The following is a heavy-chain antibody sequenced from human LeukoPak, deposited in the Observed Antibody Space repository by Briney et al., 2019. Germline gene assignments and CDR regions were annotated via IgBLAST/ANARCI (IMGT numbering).Heavy chain of an antibody. D-gene: IGHD2-15*01. CDR3: AKGTGGSCYSGLDY. V-gene: IGHV3-23*01. CDR2: ISGSGGST. CDR1: GFTFSSYA. J-gene: IGHJ4*02. Sequence: GGSLRLSCAASGFTFSSYAMSWVRQAPGKGLEWVSAISGSGGSTYYADSVKGRFTISRDNSKNTLYLQMNSLRAEDTAVYYCAKGTGGSCYSGLDYWGQGVLVTVSS.